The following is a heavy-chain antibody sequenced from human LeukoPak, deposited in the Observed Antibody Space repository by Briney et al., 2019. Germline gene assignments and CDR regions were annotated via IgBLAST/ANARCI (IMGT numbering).Heavy chain of an antibody. D-gene: IGHD4-17*01. CDR3: ARERNEVTTTGYYFDY. CDR2: LYDTGDA. J-gene: IGHJ4*02. V-gene: IGHV3-66*01. Sequence: PGGSLRLSCAASEFSVRTNYMTWVRQAPGKGLEWVSVLYDTGDAYYTDSVKGRFTISRDNSKNTLYLQMNNLRVEDTAVYYCARERNEVTTTGYYFDYWGQGTLVTVPS. CDR1: EFSVRTNY.